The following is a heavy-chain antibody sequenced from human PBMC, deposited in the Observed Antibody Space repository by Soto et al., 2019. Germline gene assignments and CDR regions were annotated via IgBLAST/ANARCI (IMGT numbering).Heavy chain of an antibody. CDR2: IIPIFGTA. CDR1: GGTFSSYA. J-gene: IGHJ6*02. V-gene: IGHV1-69*13. Sequence: SVKVSCKASGGTFSSYAISWVRQAPGQGLEWMGGIIPIFGTANYAQKFQGRVTITADESTSTAYMELSSLRSEDTAVYYCARAKDIVDTIYYYYGMDVWGQGTTVTVSS. CDR3: ARAKDIVDTIYYYYGMDV. D-gene: IGHD5-12*01.